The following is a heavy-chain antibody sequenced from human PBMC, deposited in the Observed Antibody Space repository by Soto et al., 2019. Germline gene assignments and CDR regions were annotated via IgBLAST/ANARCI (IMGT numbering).Heavy chain of an antibody. J-gene: IGHJ6*02. CDR2: IYYSGST. CDR3: ARDTATFGGYGMDV. CDR1: GGSISSYY. V-gene: IGHV4-59*01. D-gene: IGHD3-16*01. Sequence: SETLSLTCTVSGGSISSYYWSWIRQPPGKGLEWIGYIYYSGSTNYNTSLKSRVTISVDTSKNQFSLKLSFVTAADTAVYYWARDTATFGGYGMDVWGQGTTVTVSS.